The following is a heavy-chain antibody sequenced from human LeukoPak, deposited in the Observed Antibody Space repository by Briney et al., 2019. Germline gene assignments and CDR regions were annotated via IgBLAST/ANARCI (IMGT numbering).Heavy chain of an antibody. V-gene: IGHV5-51*01. D-gene: IGHD1-26*01. CDR1: GYSFTSYW. CDR2: IYPGDSDT. J-gene: IGHJ3*02. Sequence: GESLKISCKGSGYSFTSYWIGWVRQMPGKGLEWMGIIYPGDSDTRYSLSFQCQVTISAHKAISTAYLQWSSLKASDNAMYYCARPRGSYSQDAFDIWGQGTMVTVSS. CDR3: ARPRGSYSQDAFDI.